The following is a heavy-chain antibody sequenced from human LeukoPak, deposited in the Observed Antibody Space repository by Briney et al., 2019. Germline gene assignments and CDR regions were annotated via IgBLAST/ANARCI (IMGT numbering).Heavy chain of an antibody. Sequence: PGGSLRLSCAASGFTFSGFSMSWVRQSPTKGLEWVANIKQDGSERYYVDSVKGRFTISRDNAKNSLSLQMSNLRAEDTAMYFCARGGGLDVWGQGATVTVSS. CDR1: GFTFSGFS. CDR2: IKQDGSER. J-gene: IGHJ6*02. D-gene: IGHD3-16*01. V-gene: IGHV3-7*03. CDR3: ARGGGLDV.